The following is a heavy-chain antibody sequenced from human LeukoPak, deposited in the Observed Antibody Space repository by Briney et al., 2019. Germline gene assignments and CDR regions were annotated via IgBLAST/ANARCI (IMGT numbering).Heavy chain of an antibody. V-gene: IGHV4-30-2*01. J-gene: IGHJ4*02. Sequence: PSQTLSLTCTVSGGSISSGGYYWSWIRQPPGKGLEWIGYIYHSGSTYYNPSLKSRVTISVDRSKNQFSLKLSSVTAADTAVYYCARANGAKYSSGHLDYWGQGTLVTVSS. CDR3: ARANGAKYSSGHLDY. CDR2: IYHSGST. CDR1: GGSISSGGYY. D-gene: IGHD3-22*01.